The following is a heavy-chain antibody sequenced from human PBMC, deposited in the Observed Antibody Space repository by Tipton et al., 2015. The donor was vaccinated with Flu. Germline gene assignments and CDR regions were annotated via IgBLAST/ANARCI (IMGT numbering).Heavy chain of an antibody. CDR2: FSASARTT. CDR1: GFTFSTYA. D-gene: IGHD6-19*01. V-gene: IGHV3-23*01. J-gene: IGHJ4*02. CDR3: AKVIPELVAGLDY. Sequence: SLRLSCAASGFTFSTYAMSWVRQAPGKGLEWVSGFSASARTTYFADSVKGRFTISRDNFKNTLYLQMNSVRAEDTAVYYCAKVIPELVAGLDYWGQGTLVTVSS.